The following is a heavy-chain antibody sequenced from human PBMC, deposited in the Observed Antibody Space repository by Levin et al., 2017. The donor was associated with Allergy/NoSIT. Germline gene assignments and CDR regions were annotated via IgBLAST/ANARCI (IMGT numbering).Heavy chain of an antibody. D-gene: IGHD3-22*01. CDR3: AKDQTRYYYDSSGSQS. CDR1: GFTFSSYA. CDR2: ISGSGGST. V-gene: IGHV3-23*01. J-gene: IGHJ4*02. Sequence: GGSLRLSCAASGFTFSSYAMSWVRQAPGKGLEWVSAISGSGGSTYYADSVKGRFTISRDNSKNTLYLQMNSLRAEDTAVYYCAKDQTRYYYDSSGSQSWGQGTLVTVSS.